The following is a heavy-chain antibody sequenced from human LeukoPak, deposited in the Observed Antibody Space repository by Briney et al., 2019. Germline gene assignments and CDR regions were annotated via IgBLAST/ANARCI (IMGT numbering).Heavy chain of an antibody. J-gene: IGHJ4*02. D-gene: IGHD3-22*01. V-gene: IGHV3-33*01. Sequence: PGKSLRLSCAASGFTFSSYGMHWDRQAPGKGLEWVAVIWFDGSNKYYADSVKGRFTISRDNSKNTLYLQMNRLRAEDTAVYYCARTYYYDSSGYFPLPPGYWGQGTLVTVSS. CDR1: GFTFSSYG. CDR2: IWFDGSNK. CDR3: ARTYYYDSSGYFPLPPGY.